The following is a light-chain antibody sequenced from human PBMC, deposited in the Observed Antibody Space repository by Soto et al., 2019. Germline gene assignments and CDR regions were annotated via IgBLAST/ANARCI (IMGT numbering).Light chain of an antibody. V-gene: IGKV3-20*01. CDR2: GAS. CDR1: QSVSNNY. CDR3: HQYGSSPRA. J-gene: IGKJ1*01. Sequence: EIVLTQSPGTLSLSPGERATLSCRASQSVSNNYLAWYQQKPGQAPRLLIYGASNRATGIPDRFSGSGSGTDFTLTISRLEPEDFAVYYCHQYGSSPRAFGQGTKVEVK.